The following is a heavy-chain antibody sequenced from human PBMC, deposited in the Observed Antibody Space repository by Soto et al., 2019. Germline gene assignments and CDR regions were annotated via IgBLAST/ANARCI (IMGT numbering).Heavy chain of an antibody. V-gene: IGHV1-69*13. J-gene: IGHJ4*02. Sequence: SVKVSCKASGGTFSSYAISWVRQAPGQGLEWMGGIIPIFGTANYAQKFQGRVTITADESTSTAYMELSSLRSEDTAVYYCARDLRGFRFGEFSLNYWGQGTLVTVSS. CDR3: ARDLRGFRFGEFSLNY. CDR1: GGTFSSYA. D-gene: IGHD3-10*01. CDR2: IIPIFGTA.